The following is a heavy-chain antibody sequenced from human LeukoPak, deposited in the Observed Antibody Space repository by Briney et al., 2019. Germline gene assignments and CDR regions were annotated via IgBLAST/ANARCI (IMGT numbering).Heavy chain of an antibody. CDR1: GFTFSDYY. CDR2: ISSGGRTI. V-gene: IGHV3-11*04. J-gene: IGHJ4*02. Sequence: GGSLRLSCAASGFTFSDYYMSWIRQAPGKGLEWVSYISSGGRTIYYADSVKGRFTMSRDNAKNSLYLQMNSLRAEDTAIYYCARDNYSGSRYFDHWGQGTLVTVSS. D-gene: IGHD1-26*01. CDR3: ARDNYSGSRYFDH.